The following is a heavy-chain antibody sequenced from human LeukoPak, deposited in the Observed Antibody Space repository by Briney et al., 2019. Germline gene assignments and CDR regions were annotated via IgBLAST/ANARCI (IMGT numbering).Heavy chain of an antibody. D-gene: IGHD6-13*01. V-gene: IGHV3-33*01. CDR2: IWYDGSNK. J-gene: IGHJ4*02. CDR1: GFTFSSYG. CDR3: ARDGYIAAAAPVDFDY. Sequence: GGSLRLSCAASGFTFSSYGMHWVRQAPGKGLEWVAVIWYDGSNKYYADSVKGRFTISRDNSKNTLYLQMSSLRAEDTAVYYCARDGYIAAAAPVDFDYWGQGTLVTVSS.